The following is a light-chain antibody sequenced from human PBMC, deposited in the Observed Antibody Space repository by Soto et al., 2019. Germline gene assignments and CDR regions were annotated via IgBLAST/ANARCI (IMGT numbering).Light chain of an antibody. Sequence: DIVMTQSPDSLAVSLGERATINCKSSQSVLYSSNNKNYLAWYQQKPGQPPKLLIYWASTRESGVPDRFSGSGSGKDFTLTSSSLQAEDVAVYYCQQDYSTLTFGGGPKVEIK. CDR2: WAS. CDR3: QQDYSTLT. V-gene: IGKV4-1*01. J-gene: IGKJ4*02. CDR1: QSVLYSSNNKNY.